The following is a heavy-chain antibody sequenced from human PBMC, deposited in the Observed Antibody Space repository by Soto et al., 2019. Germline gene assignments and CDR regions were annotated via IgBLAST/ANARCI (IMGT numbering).Heavy chain of an antibody. CDR3: TREWGPSYYYDSSGFKPDS. J-gene: IGHJ4*02. D-gene: IGHD3-22*01. V-gene: IGHV4-38-2*02. Sequence: SETLSLTCVVSGYGISTSSYWGWVRQAPGKGLEWIGAINHRGNSYYNSSLKSRVTMSVDTSRNQFSLSLTSVTAADTAIYYCTREWGPSYYYDSSGFKPDSCGQGTLVTVSS. CDR1: GYGISTSSY. CDR2: INHRGNS.